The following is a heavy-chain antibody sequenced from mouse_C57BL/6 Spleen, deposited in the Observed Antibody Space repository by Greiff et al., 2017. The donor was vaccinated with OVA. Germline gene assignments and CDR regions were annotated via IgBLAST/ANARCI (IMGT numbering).Heavy chain of an antibody. D-gene: IGHD1-1*01. Sequence: VQLQQSGAELARPGASVKLSCKASGYTFTSYGISWVKQRTGQGLEWIGEIYPRSGNTYYNEKFKGKATLTADKSSSTAYMELRSLTSEDSAVYFCARGYYGSSSSYAMDYWGQGTSVTVSS. J-gene: IGHJ4*01. CDR1: GYTFTSYG. CDR2: IYPRSGNT. V-gene: IGHV1-81*01. CDR3: ARGYYGSSSSYAMDY.